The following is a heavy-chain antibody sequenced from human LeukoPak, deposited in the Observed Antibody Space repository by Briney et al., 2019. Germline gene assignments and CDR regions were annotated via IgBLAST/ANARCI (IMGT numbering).Heavy chain of an antibody. D-gene: IGHD3-22*01. V-gene: IGHV3-48*04. Sequence: GGSLRLSCAASGFTFSSYSMNWVRQAPGKGLEWVSYISSSSSTIYYADSVKGRFTISRDNAKNSLYLQMNSLRAEDTAVYYCARDRGHEFYDRGLDYWGQGTLVTVSS. CDR2: ISSSSSTI. CDR1: GFTFSSYS. CDR3: ARDRGHEFYDRGLDY. J-gene: IGHJ4*02.